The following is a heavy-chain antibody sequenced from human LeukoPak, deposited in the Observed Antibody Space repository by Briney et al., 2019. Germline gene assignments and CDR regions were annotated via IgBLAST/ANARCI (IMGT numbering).Heavy chain of an antibody. CDR2: ISAYSGKT. V-gene: IGHV1-18*01. CDR3: ARVLARYCSGGSCCFNV. CDR1: GYTFTNFG. Sequence: ASVKVPCKASGYTFTNFGISWVRQAPGQGLEWMGWISAYSGKTKYAQKFQGRVTMTRNTSISTAYMELSSLRSEDTAVYYCARVLARYCSGGSCCFNVWGQGTLVTVSS. D-gene: IGHD2-15*01. J-gene: IGHJ4*02.